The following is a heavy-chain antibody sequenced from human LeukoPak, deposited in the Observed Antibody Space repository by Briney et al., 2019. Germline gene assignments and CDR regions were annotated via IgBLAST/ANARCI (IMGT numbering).Heavy chain of an antibody. CDR2: IRSKAYGGTT. V-gene: IGHV3-49*03. Sequence: GGSLRLSCTASGFTFGDYAMSWFRQAPGKGLEWVGFIRSKAYGGTTEYAASVKGRFTISRDDSKSIAYLQMNSLKTEDTAVYYCTRDHKQRWLQYSKNRFDYWGQGTLVTVSS. J-gene: IGHJ4*02. D-gene: IGHD5-24*01. CDR1: GFTFGDYA. CDR3: TRDHKQRWLQYSKNRFDY.